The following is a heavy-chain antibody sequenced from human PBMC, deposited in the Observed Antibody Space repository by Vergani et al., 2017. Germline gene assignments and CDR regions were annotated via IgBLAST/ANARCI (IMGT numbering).Heavy chain of an antibody. CDR2: ICHTEDT. Sequence: QVQLQESGPGLVKPPGTLSLTCAVSGDSISSNNCWTWVRQPPGKGLAWIGEICHTEDTKYSPSLKSRVTVSVDESRNLFSLRLNSVTDADTAVYYCATIGYRRWVYYFDYWGQGILVTVPS. CDR1: GDSISSNNC. J-gene: IGHJ4*01. V-gene: IGHV4-4*03. CDR3: ATIGYRRWVYYFDY. D-gene: IGHD2-2*02.